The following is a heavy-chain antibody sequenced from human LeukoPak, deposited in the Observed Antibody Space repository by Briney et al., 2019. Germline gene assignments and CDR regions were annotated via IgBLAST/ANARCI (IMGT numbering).Heavy chain of an antibody. CDR1: GLTFSSSV. V-gene: IGHV3-23*01. D-gene: IGHD2/OR15-2a*01. CDR2: INLDENT. Sequence: QPGGPLRLSCAASGLTFSSSVLSWARQAPGKGLEWVSTINLDENTYYADSVKGRFTISRDTSKNTLYLQMNSLRAEDTAVYYCARDSTYTMDLWGRGTTVTVSS. CDR3: ARDSTYTMDL. J-gene: IGHJ6*02.